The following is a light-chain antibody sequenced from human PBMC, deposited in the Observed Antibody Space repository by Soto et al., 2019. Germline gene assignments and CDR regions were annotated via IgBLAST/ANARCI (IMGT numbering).Light chain of an antibody. Sequence: DIQMTQSPSTLSASEGDRVTISCRASQSVSIWLAWYQQKPGRAPKLLIYKSSILESGVPSRFSGSGSGTEFTLTISSLQHDDFETYSCQQYNSYSETFGQGTKVDIK. CDR1: QSVSIW. J-gene: IGKJ1*01. V-gene: IGKV1-5*03. CDR2: KSS. CDR3: QQYNSYSET.